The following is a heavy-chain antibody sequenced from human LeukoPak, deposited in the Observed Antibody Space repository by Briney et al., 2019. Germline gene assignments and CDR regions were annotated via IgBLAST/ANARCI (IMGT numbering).Heavy chain of an antibody. D-gene: IGHD1-7*01. Sequence: ASVKVSCKASGYTFTSYDINWVRQATGQGLEWMGWMNPNSGNTGYAQKFQGRVTITRNTSLSTAYMELSSLRSEDTAVYYCARGGAYRELELRTWGQGTLVTVSS. J-gene: IGHJ5*02. CDR1: GYTFTSYD. CDR2: MNPNSGNT. V-gene: IGHV1-8*03. CDR3: ARGGAYRELELRT.